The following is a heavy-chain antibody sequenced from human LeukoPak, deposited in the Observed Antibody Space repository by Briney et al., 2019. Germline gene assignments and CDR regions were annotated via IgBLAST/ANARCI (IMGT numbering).Heavy chain of an antibody. Sequence: SETLSLTCTVSGDSISSYYWNWIRQPPGKGLEWIGYIYYSGSTNYNPSLKSRVTISVDTPKNQFSLKLSSVTAADTAVYYCARGPYYADTPGAFDIWGQGTMVTVSS. V-gene: IGHV4-59*01. CDR1: GDSISSYY. CDR2: IYYSGST. CDR3: ARGPYYADTPGAFDI. J-gene: IGHJ3*02. D-gene: IGHD2/OR15-2a*01.